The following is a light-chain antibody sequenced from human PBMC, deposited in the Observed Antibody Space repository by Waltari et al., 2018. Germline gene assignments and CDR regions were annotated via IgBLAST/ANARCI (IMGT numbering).Light chain of an antibody. CDR3: QSYDPSRSEVV. Sequence: QSGLTQPPSVSGAPGQTISISCTGSSSNIGAGYDIFWYQQFPGAAPNLLIYGRNTRPAGVPGRVSGSKPGTSASLAITGLQAEDEADYYCQSYDPSRSEVVFGGGTKLTVL. V-gene: IGLV1-40*01. CDR2: GRN. CDR1: SSNIGAGYD. J-gene: IGLJ2*01.